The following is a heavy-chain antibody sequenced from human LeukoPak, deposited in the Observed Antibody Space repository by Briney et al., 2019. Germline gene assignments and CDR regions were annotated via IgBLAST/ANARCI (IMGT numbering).Heavy chain of an antibody. CDR2: IYYSGST. Sequence: SDTLSLTCTISGGSISISSYYWGWIRQPPGKGLEWIGGIYYSGSTHYHPSLKTPFTMTVATSKNMFYLKLSSVTAADTAVYYCARRLAGTEDYWGQGTLVTVSS. CDR1: GGSISISSYY. D-gene: IGHD6-13*01. V-gene: IGHV4-39*01. CDR3: ARRLAGTEDY. J-gene: IGHJ4*02.